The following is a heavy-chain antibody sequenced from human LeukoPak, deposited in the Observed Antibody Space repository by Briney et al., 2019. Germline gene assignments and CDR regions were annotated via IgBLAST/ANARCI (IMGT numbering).Heavy chain of an antibody. CDR1: GFTVSNNY. V-gene: IGHV3-53*01. Sequence: PGGSLRLPCAVSGFTVSNNYMTWVRQAPGKGQEWVSVIYSGGSTYYADSVKGRFTISRDNSRNTLYLQMNSLKVEDTAVYYCARTRSSSWRASLDYWGQGTLVTVSS. CDR3: ARTRSSSWRASLDY. D-gene: IGHD6-13*01. CDR2: IYSGGST. J-gene: IGHJ4*02.